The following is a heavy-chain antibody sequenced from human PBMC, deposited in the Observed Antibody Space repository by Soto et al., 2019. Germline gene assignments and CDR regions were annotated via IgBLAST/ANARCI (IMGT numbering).Heavy chain of an antibody. Sequence: QVQLVQSGAEVKNPGASVKISCKASGYTFTNYYIHWVRQAPGQGLEWMAIINPNGGSTNYAQKFQGRVTLARDTFTNTVHMDLSSLTFEDTATYYCARGLAAGDHWGQGTLVTVSS. V-gene: IGHV1-46*01. CDR2: INPNGGST. CDR1: GYTFTNYY. CDR3: ARGLAAGDH. J-gene: IGHJ4*02. D-gene: IGHD6-13*01.